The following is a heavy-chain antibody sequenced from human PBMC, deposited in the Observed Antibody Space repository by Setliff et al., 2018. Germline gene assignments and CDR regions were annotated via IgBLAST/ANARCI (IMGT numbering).Heavy chain of an antibody. D-gene: IGHD2-15*01. Sequence: ASVKVSCKASGYTFTNYAIHWVRQAPGQRLEWMGWINAGNGNTKYSQNFQGRVTITRDTSAGTAYMELSSLRSEDTAVYYCARDGLYCSGGSCYSVPIDYWGQGTLVTVS. CDR2: INAGNGNT. J-gene: IGHJ4*02. CDR1: GYTFTNYA. CDR3: ARDGLYCSGGSCYSVPIDY. V-gene: IGHV1-3*01.